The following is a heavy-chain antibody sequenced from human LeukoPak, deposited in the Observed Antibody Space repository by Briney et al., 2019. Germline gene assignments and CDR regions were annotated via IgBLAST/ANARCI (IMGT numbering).Heavy chain of an antibody. CDR3: ARVGIRRAAAGNWFDP. Sequence: ASVKVSCKASGYTFTGYYMHWVRQAPGQGLEWMGWINPNSGGTNYAQKFQGRVTMTRDTSISTAYMELSSLRSEDTAVYYCARVGIRRAAAGNWFDPWGQGTLVTVSS. V-gene: IGHV1-2*02. CDR2: INPNSGGT. J-gene: IGHJ5*02. D-gene: IGHD6-13*01. CDR1: GYTFTGYY.